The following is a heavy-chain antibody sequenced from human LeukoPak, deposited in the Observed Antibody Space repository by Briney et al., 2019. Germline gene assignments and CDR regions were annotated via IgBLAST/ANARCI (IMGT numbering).Heavy chain of an antibody. CDR2: ISSSSSYI. V-gene: IGHV3-21*01. D-gene: IGHD1-26*01. CDR3: AREEYSGSYGGY. J-gene: IGHJ4*02. Sequence: GGSLRLSCAASGFTFSSYSMNWVRQAPGKGREGVSSISSSSSYIYYADSVKGRFTISRDNAKNSLYLQMNSLRAQDTAVYYCAREEYSGSYGGYWGQGTLVTVSS. CDR1: GFTFSSYS.